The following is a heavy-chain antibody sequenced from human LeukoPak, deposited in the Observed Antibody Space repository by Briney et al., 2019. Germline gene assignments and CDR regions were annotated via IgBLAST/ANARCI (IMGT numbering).Heavy chain of an antibody. Sequence: SGTLSLTCAVSGGSISSSNWWSWVRQPPGKGQEWIGYIYYSGSTNYNPSLKSRVTISVDTSKNQFSLKLSSVTAADTAVYYCARQGLGVAEDYWGQGTLVTVSS. CDR3: ARQGLGVAEDY. D-gene: IGHD3-10*01. CDR1: GGSISSSNW. CDR2: IYYSGST. V-gene: IGHV4-4*02. J-gene: IGHJ4*02.